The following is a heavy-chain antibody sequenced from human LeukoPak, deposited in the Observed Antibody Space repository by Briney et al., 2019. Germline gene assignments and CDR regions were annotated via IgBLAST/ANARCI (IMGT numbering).Heavy chain of an antibody. D-gene: IGHD2-2*01. J-gene: IGHJ4*02. V-gene: IGHV3-23*01. CDR3: ARARLRYCSSTSCPYDY. CDR1: GFTFSSYA. CDR2: ISGSGGST. Sequence: GGSLRLSCAASGFTFSSYAMSWVRQAPGKGLEWVSAISGSGGSTYYADSVKGRFTISRDNAKNSLYLQMNSLRAEDTAVYYCARARLRYCSSTSCPYDYWGQGTLVTVSS.